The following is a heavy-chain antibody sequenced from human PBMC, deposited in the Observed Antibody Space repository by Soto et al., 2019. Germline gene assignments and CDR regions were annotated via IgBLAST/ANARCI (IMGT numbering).Heavy chain of an antibody. CDR1: GIMSSGYG. Sequence: QEQVVQSGPAMKEPGSSVKGSCRASGIMSSGYGFSWVRQAPGQGLEWVGMINPILDSTHYAQNLQGRVSISVDKSTDTAYLEVTSLRLEDTAIYFCATMKRARLDSWGRGTVVTVSS. J-gene: IGHJ4*02. CDR3: ATMKRARLDS. D-gene: IGHD6-25*01. CDR2: INPILDST. V-gene: IGHV1-69*09.